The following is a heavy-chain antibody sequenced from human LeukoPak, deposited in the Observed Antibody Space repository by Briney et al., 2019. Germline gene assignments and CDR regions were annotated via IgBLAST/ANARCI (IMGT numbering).Heavy chain of an antibody. CDR2: ISSSGSTI. CDR1: GFTFSSYS. V-gene: IGHV3-48*02. Sequence: GGSLRLSCAASGFTFSSYSMNWVRQAPGKGLEWVSYISSSGSTIYYADSVEGRLTISRDNAKNSLYLQLSSLRDEDTAVYYCARDCRLNCARQPGFDSWGQGTPVTVSS. J-gene: IGHJ5*01. CDR3: ARDCRLNCARQPGFDS. D-gene: IGHD1-1*01.